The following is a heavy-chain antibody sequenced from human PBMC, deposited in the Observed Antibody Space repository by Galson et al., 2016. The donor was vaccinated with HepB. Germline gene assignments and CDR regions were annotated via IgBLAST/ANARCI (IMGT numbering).Heavy chain of an antibody. CDR3: ARFKPEGEMPTIPVGSLDY. CDR2: TSPNGAYT. V-gene: IGHV3-64*04. D-gene: IGHD5-24*01. Sequence: SLRLSCAASGFTFSSYGMHWVRQAPGKGLEIVSATSPNGAYTYYAEFVKGRFTVSRDNSRNTLFLQMTSLRLEDTGVYYCARFKPEGEMPTIPVGSLDYWGLGTLVTISS. CDR1: GFTFSSYG. J-gene: IGHJ4*02.